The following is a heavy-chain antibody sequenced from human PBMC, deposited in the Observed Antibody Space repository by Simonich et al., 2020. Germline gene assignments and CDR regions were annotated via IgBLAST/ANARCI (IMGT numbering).Heavy chain of an antibody. V-gene: IGHV3-7*01. CDR3: ARDREVYGSGSYYNY. CDR1: GFTFSSYW. D-gene: IGHD3-10*01. J-gene: IGHJ4*02. Sequence: EVQLVESGGGLVQPGGSLRLYCAASGFTFSSYWMSWVRQAPGKGLEWVANIKQDGREKYYVDSVKGRFTISRDNAKNSLYLQMNSLRAEDTAVYYCARDREVYGSGSYYNYWGQGTLVTVSS. CDR2: IKQDGREK.